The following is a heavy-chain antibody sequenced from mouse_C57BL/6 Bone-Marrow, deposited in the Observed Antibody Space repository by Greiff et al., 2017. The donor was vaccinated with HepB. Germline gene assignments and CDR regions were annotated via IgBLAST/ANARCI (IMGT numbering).Heavy chain of an antibody. Sequence: QVQLQQPGAELVRPGSSVKLSCKASGYTFTSYWMEWVKQRPGQGLEWIGNIYPSDSETHYNQKFKDKATLTVDKSSSTAYMQLSSLTSEDSAVYYCARGVVRGNWGQGTTLTVSS. D-gene: IGHD1-1*02. CDR3: ARGVVRGN. CDR2: IYPSDSET. V-gene: IGHV1-61*01. CDR1: GYTFTSYW. J-gene: IGHJ2*01.